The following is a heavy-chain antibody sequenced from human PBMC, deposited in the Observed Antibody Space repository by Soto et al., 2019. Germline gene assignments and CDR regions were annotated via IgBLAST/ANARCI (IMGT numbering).Heavy chain of an antibody. J-gene: IGHJ4*02. V-gene: IGHV3-23*01. Sequence: GGSLRLSCAASGLAFSTFIMSWVRQAPGKGPEWVSGISHSGGITYADSVKGRFTISRDDSKNTLYLQMNSLRAEDTAIYYCAKDNYYSGSVSLTSWGQGTQVTVSS. D-gene: IGHD3-10*01. CDR3: AKDNYYSGSVSLTS. CDR2: ISHSGGIT. CDR1: GLAFSTFI.